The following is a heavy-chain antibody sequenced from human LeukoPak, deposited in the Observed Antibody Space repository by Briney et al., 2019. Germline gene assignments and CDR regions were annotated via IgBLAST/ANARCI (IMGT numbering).Heavy chain of an antibody. J-gene: IGHJ6*03. Sequence: KPGESLKISCKGSGYSFTSYWIGWVRQMPGKGLEWMGIIYPGDSDTRYSPSFQGQVNISADKSISTAYLQWSSLKASDTAMYYCARTYYDFWSGYLYYYMDVWGKGTTVTVSS. CDR3: ARTYYDFWSGYLYYYMDV. CDR1: GYSFTSYW. V-gene: IGHV5-51*03. CDR2: IYPGDSDT. D-gene: IGHD3-3*01.